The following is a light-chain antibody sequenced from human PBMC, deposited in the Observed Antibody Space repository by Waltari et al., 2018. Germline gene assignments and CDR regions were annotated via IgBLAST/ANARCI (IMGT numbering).Light chain of an antibody. Sequence: QSALTQPDSVSGSPGQSITISCTGTSSDVGSNNLVSWYQQHPGQAPKLIIYEATKRTSGVSNRFSGSKSGNTASLTISGLQAEDEGDYYCCSYTNTHVVFGGGTKLTVL. CDR3: CSYTNTHVV. CDR2: EAT. J-gene: IGLJ2*01. CDR1: SSDVGSNNL. V-gene: IGLV2-14*02.